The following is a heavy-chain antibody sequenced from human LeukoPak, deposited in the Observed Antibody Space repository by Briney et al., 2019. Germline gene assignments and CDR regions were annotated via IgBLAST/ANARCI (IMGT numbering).Heavy chain of an antibody. CDR3: ARSYQWELLYYFDY. V-gene: IGHV1-69*13. J-gene: IGHJ4*02. Sequence: SVKVSCKASGGTFTSYAISWVRQAPGQGLEWMGGIIPIFGTANYAQKFQGRVTITADESTSTAYMELSSLRSEDTAVYYCARSYQWELLYYFDYWGQGTLVTVSS. CDR2: IIPIFGTA. D-gene: IGHD1-26*01. CDR1: GGTFTSYA.